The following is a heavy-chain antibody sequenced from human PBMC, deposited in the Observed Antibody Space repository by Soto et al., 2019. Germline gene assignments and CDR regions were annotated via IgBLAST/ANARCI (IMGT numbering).Heavy chain of an antibody. J-gene: IGHJ6*02. CDR3: ARDYYGSGSYYNGYYYYGMDV. D-gene: IGHD3-10*01. CDR2: IYYSGST. V-gene: IGHV4-61*08. Sequence: SETLSLTCTVSGGSISSGDYYWSWIRQPPGKGLEWIGYIYYSGSTNYNPSLKSRVTISVDTSKNQFALKLSSVTAADTAVYYCARDYYGSGSYYNGYYYYGMDVWGQGTTVTVSS. CDR1: GGSISSGDYY.